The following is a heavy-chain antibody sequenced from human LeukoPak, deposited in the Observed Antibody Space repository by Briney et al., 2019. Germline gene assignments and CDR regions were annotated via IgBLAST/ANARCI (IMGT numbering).Heavy chain of an antibody. V-gene: IGHV4-39*01. CDR1: GVSTSSPISF. CDR2: ISQSGNT. Sequence: PGSLSLTRTLSGVSTSSPISFCGWIRQPPGKWLEWIVSISQSGNTYYNTSLESRLTVSADTSSNKISLKCNSVTSTDTAVYYIARAIYGSGWFFDYWGRGTLVTVAS. D-gene: IGHD6-19*01. J-gene: IGHJ4*02. CDR3: ARAIYGSGWFFDY.